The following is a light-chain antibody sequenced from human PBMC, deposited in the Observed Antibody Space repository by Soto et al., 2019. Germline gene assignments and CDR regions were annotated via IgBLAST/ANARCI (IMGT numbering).Light chain of an antibody. CDR2: AAS. CDR1: QGIGSY. V-gene: IGKV1-8*01. J-gene: IGKJ1*01. CDR3: QQFHSYPRT. Sequence: AIRMTQSPSSFSASTGDIATITCRASQGIGSYLAWFQQKPGQAPKLLIYAASTLQSGVPSRFSGSGSGTDFTLTISCLQSEDFATYYCQQFHSYPRTFGQGTKVDIK.